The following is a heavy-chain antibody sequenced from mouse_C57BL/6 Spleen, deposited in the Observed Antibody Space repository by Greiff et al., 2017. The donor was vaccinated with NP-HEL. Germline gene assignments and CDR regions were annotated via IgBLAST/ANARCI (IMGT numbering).Heavy chain of an antibody. J-gene: IGHJ3*01. CDR2: ISSGSSTI. D-gene: IGHD2-10*01. V-gene: IGHV5-17*01. CDR3: ARAYSLSY. CDR1: GFTFSDYG. Sequence: EVKLQESGGGLVKPGGSLKLSCAASGFTFSDYGMHWVRQAPEKGLEWVAYISSGSSTIYYADTVKGRFTISRDNAKNTLFLQMTSLRSEDTAMYYCARAYSLSYWGQGTLVTVSA.